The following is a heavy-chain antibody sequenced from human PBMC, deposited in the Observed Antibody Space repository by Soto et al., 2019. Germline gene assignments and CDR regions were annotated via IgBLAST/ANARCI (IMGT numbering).Heavy chain of an antibody. CDR3: ARYCNSTSCSFDY. D-gene: IGHD2-2*01. CDR1: GGSISSYY. V-gene: IGHV4-59*01. J-gene: IGHJ4*02. Sequence: SETLSLTCTVSGGSISSYYWSWIRQPPGKGLEWIGYIYYSGSTNYNPSLKSRVTISVDTSKNQFSLELRSVTAADTAVYYCARYCNSTSCSFDYWGPGTLVTVSS. CDR2: IYYSGST.